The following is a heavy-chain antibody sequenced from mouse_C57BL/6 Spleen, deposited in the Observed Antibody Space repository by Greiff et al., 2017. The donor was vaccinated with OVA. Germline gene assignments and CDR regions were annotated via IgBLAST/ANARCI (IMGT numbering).Heavy chain of an antibody. CDR1: GYAFSSYW. CDR3: GRRGVTNWYFDG. CDR2: IYPGDGDT. J-gene: IGHJ1*03. D-gene: IGHD2-2*01. V-gene: IGHV1-80*01. Sequence: VQLQQSGAELVKPGASVKISCKASGYAFSSYWMNWVKQRPGKGLEWIGQIYPGDGDTNYNGKFKGKATLTADKSSSTAYMQLSSLTSEDSAVYFWGRRGVTNWYFDGWGTGTTVTVSS.